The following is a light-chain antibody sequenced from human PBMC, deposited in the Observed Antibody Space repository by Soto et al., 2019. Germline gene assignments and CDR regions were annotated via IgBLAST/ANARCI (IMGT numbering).Light chain of an antibody. CDR2: RAS. Sequence: NVLTQSPGTLSLSPGERATLSCRASQSLSGNYLAWYQQKPGQAPRVLIYRASIRATGISDRFSGSGSGTDFTLTISRLEPEDFAVYYCQQFDTLPRTFGQGTKVDIK. V-gene: IGKV3-20*01. CDR1: QSLSGNY. CDR3: QQFDTLPRT. J-gene: IGKJ1*01.